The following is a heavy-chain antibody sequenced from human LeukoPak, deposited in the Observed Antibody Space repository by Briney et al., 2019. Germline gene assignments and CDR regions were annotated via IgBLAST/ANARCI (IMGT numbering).Heavy chain of an antibody. D-gene: IGHD1-26*01. CDR2: ISYDGSNK. J-gene: IGHJ4*02. CDR3: ASLLLRGSYSDY. CDR1: GFTFSSYA. Sequence: GGSLRLSCAASGFTFSSYAMHWARQAPGKGLEWVAVISYDGSNKYYADSVKGRFTISRDNSENTLYLQMNSLRAEDTAVYYCASLLLRGSYSDYWGQGTLVTVSS. V-gene: IGHV3-30-3*01.